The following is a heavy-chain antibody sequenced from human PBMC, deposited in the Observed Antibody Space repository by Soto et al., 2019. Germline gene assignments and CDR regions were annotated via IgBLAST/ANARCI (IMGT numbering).Heavy chain of an antibody. J-gene: IGHJ4*02. CDR3: AKNARYFDWLSPPYFDY. Sequence: GGSLRLSCAASGFTFDDYAMHWVRQAPGKGLEWVSGISWNSGSIGHADSVKGRFTISRDNAKNSLYLQMNSLRAEDTALYYCAKNARYFDWLSPPYFDYWGQGTLVTVSS. CDR2: ISWNSGSI. CDR1: GFTFDDYA. V-gene: IGHV3-9*01. D-gene: IGHD3-9*01.